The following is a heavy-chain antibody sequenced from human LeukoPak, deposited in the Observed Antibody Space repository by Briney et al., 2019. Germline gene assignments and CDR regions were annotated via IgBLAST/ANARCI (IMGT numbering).Heavy chain of an antibody. Sequence: GGSLRLSCAASGFTFSSYWMHWVRQAPGKGLVWVSRINSDGSSTSYADSVKGRFTISRDNAKNTLYLQMNSLRAEDTAVYYCARGEVYSGYDIYYYYYTDVWGKGTTVTVSS. V-gene: IGHV3-74*01. CDR1: GFTFSSYW. D-gene: IGHD5-12*01. J-gene: IGHJ6*03. CDR3: ARGEVYSGYDIYYYYYTDV. CDR2: INSDGSST.